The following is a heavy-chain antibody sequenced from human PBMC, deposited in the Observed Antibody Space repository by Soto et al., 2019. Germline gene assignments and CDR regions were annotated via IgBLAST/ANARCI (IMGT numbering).Heavy chain of an antibody. J-gene: IGHJ4*02. CDR3: ARDRRGYYFDY. CDR1: GFTFSSYG. CDR2: IWYDGSNK. Sequence: GGSLSLSCAASGFTFSSYGMHWVRQAPGKGLEWVAVIWYDGSNKYYADSVKGRFTISRDNSKNTLYLQMNSLRAEDTAVYYCARDRRGYYFDYWGQGTLVTVSS. D-gene: IGHD1-26*01. V-gene: IGHV3-33*08.